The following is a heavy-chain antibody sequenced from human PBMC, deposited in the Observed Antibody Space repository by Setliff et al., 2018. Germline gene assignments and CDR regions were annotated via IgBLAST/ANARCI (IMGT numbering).Heavy chain of an antibody. CDR3: ARDPFGNPVFDP. D-gene: IGHD3-10*01. V-gene: IGHV3-7*01. CDR2: IKQDGSVK. CDR1: GFTFSSYW. Sequence: GGSLRLSCAASGFTFSSYWMNWVRQAPGKGLEWVANIKQDGSVKNYVDSVKGRFSISRDNTKNSLYLQMNSLRAEDTAVYYCARDPFGNPVFDPWGQGTMVTVSS. J-gene: IGHJ5*02.